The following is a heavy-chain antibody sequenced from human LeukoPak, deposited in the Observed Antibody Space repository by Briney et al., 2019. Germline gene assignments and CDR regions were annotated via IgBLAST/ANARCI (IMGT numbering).Heavy chain of an antibody. D-gene: IGHD1-26*01. J-gene: IGHJ4*02. CDR2: INHSGST. Sequence: SETLSLTCTVSGGSISSYYWSWIRQPPGKGLEWIGEINHSGSTNYNPALKSRVTISVDTSKNQFSLKLSSVTAAETAEYYCARGGSGTVGDTTFDYWGQGALVTVSS. CDR1: GGSISSYY. CDR3: ARGGSGTVGDTTFDY. V-gene: IGHV4-34*01.